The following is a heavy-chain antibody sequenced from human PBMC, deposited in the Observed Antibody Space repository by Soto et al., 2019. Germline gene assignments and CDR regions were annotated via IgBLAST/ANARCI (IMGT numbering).Heavy chain of an antibody. J-gene: IGHJ4*02. D-gene: IGHD6-19*01. Sequence: QVQLVESGGGVVQPGRSLRLSCAASGFTFSSYGMHWVRQAPGKGLEWVVVISYDGSNKYYADSVKGRFTISRDNSKNTLYLQMNSLRAEDTAVYYCAKDWVAVAGTRWGQGTLVTVSS. CDR1: GFTFSSYG. CDR2: ISYDGSNK. V-gene: IGHV3-30*18. CDR3: AKDWVAVAGTR.